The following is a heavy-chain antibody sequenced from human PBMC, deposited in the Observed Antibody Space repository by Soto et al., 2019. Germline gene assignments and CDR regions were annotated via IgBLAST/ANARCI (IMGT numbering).Heavy chain of an antibody. D-gene: IGHD6-13*01. Sequence: PSETLSLTCTVSGGSISSYYWSWIRQPPGKGLEWIGYIYYSGSTNYNPSLKSRVTISVDTSKNQFSLKLSSVTAADTAVYYCARDVSSSGIADYWGQGTLVTVSS. J-gene: IGHJ4*02. CDR2: IYYSGST. CDR3: ARDVSSSGIADY. CDR1: GGSISSYY. V-gene: IGHV4-59*01.